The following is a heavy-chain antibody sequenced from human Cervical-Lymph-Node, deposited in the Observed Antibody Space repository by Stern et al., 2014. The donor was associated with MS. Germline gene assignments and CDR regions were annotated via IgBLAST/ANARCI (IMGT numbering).Heavy chain of an antibody. Sequence: VQLVESGAEVKKPGASVKISCKAPGYKFTNYYIHWMRQAPGQGPEWMGMINPSGDSTTYAQKFQGRVTMTRDTSTSPVYMELSRLRTEDAAVYYCASGRLGYWGQGTQVTVSS. CDR2: INPSGDST. V-gene: IGHV1-46*01. CDR1: GYKFTNYY. J-gene: IGHJ4*02. CDR3: ASGRLGY.